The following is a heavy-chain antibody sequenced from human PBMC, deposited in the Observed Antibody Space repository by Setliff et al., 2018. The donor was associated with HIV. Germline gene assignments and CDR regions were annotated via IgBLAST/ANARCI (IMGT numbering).Heavy chain of an antibody. CDR2: IKSSGNT. J-gene: IGHJ3*02. CDR3: ARLFQWMSYSFDI. CDR1: GGSISTSSYY. D-gene: IGHD2-21*01. Sequence: SETLSXXXTVSGGSISTSSYYWGWVRQPPGKGLEWIGSIKSSGNTYHSPSLKNRXXXTVDTSNNQFSLKLSSVTAADTGVYYCARLFQWMSYSFDIWGQGTKVTVSS. V-gene: IGHV4-39*01.